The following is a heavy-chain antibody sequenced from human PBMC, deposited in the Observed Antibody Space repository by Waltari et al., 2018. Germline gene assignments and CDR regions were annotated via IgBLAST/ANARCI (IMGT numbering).Heavy chain of an antibody. D-gene: IGHD2-21*01. J-gene: IGHJ4*02. CDR3: ARDPYCGGDCQIDY. CDR1: GLTFSSYS. CDR2: ISSSSSYI. Sequence: EVQLVESGGGLVKPGGSLRLSCAASGLTFSSYSMNWVCQAPGKGLEWVSSISSSSSYIYYADSVKGRFTISRDNAKNSLYLQMNSLRAEDTAVYYCARDPYCGGDCQIDYWGQGTLVTVSS. V-gene: IGHV3-21*01.